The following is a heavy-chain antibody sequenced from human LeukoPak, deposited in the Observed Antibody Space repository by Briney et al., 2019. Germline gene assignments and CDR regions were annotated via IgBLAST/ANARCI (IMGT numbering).Heavy chain of an antibody. Sequence: GGSLRLSCAASGFTFSSYAMSWVRQAPGKGLEWVSSISGSGGNTFYADSVKGRFTISRDNSKSTLYLQMNSLSAEDTAVYYCARDSSGPLYWGQGTLVTVSS. D-gene: IGHD6-19*01. CDR1: GFTFSSYA. J-gene: IGHJ4*02. V-gene: IGHV3-23*01. CDR3: ARDSSGPLY. CDR2: ISGSGGNT.